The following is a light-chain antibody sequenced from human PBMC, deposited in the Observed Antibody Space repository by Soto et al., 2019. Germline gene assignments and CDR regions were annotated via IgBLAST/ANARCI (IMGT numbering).Light chain of an antibody. V-gene: IGKV1-39*01. CDR1: ESIARH. CDR3: HETYCTLLIT. Sequence: DIQMTQSPSSLSASVGDRVTITCRASESIARHSNWYQQKPGKAPNLLIYAASSLQNGVPSRFRGGGSGTDCTPASSDLQPEHFATYGEHETYCTLLITFGPGKR. CDR2: AAS. J-gene: IGKJ5*01.